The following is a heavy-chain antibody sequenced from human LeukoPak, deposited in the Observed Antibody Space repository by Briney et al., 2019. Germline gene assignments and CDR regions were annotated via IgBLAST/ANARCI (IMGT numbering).Heavy chain of an antibody. CDR1: GFTFSSYS. D-gene: IGHD6-25*01. CDR2: ISSSSSTI. J-gene: IGHJ4*02. V-gene: IGHV3-48*01. Sequence: PGGSLRLSCAASGFTFSSYSMNWVRQAPGKGLEWVSYISSSSSTIYYADSVKGRFTISRDNAKNSLCLQMNSLRAEDTAVYYCASPLSIAAGGVTDYWGQGTLVTVSS. CDR3: ASPLSIAAGGVTDY.